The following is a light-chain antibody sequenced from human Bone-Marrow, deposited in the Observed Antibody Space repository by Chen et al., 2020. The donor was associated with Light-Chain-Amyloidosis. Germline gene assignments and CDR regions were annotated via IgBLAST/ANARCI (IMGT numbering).Light chain of an antibody. CDR3: QQYNNWPS. CDR2: GAS. J-gene: IGKJ3*01. Sequence: EIVLTQSPGILSLSPGERATLSCRASQSGAGNYVAWYQQKPGQAPRLLIYGASTRATGIPARFSGSGSGTVFTLTIGSLQSEDFAVYFCQQYNNWPSFGPGTKVDIK. V-gene: IGKV3-15*01. CDR1: QSGAGN.